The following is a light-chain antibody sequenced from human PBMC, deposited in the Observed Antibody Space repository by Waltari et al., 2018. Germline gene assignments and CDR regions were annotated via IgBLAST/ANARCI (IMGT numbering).Light chain of an antibody. CDR2: AAS. Sequence: DIQMTQSPSSLSASVGDRVTITCRASQSISSYLNWYQQKPGKAPKLLIYAASSLQSGVPARFSGSGSGTDFTLTISSLQPEDFATYYCQQSYSTRRTAFGQGTKLEIK. CDR1: QSISSY. J-gene: IGKJ2*01. V-gene: IGKV1-39*01. CDR3: QQSYSTRRTA.